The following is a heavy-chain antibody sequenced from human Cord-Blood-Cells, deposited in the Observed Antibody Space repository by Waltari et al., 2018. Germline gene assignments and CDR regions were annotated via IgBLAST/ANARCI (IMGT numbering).Heavy chain of an antibody. CDR1: GGSISSSSYY. CDR2: IYYGGST. V-gene: IGHV4-39*01. D-gene: IGHD2-2*01. Sequence: QLQLQESGPGLVKPSETLSLTCTVSGGSISSSSYYWGWIRQPPGKGLEWSGSIYYGGSTYYNPSLKSRVTISVDTSKNQFSLKLSSVTAADTAVYYCARAYIVVVPAALKDDAFDIWGQGTMVTVSS. J-gene: IGHJ3*02. CDR3: ARAYIVVVPAALKDDAFDI.